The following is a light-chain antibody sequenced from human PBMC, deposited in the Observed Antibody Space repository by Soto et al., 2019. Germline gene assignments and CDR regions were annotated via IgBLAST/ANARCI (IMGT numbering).Light chain of an antibody. CDR2: YAS. CDR1: LTVSTN. CDR3: QQYNNWPPGST. V-gene: IGKV3-15*01. Sequence: DIVMTQSPATLSVSPGERVTLSCRASLTVSTNLAWYQQKPGQAPRLLIYYASTRATGTPARFSGSGSVKEFTLTISSLQPEDVATYYCQQYNNWPPGSTFVPGTKVEIK. J-gene: IGKJ3*01.